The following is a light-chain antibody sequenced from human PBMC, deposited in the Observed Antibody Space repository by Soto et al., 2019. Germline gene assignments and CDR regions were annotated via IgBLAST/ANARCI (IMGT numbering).Light chain of an antibody. CDR3: AAWDDSLSGL. CDR2: RND. CDR1: SSNLGGNY. V-gene: IGLV1-47*01. Sequence: QSVLTQPPSASGTPGQRATISCSGSSSNLGGNYVYWYQQLPGTAPKLLIYRNDQRPSGVPDRFSGSKSGTSASLAISGLRSEDEADYYCAAWDDSLSGLFGGGTKLTVL. J-gene: IGLJ2*01.